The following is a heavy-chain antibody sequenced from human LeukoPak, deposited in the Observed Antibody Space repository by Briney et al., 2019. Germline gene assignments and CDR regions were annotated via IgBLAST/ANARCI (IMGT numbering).Heavy chain of an antibody. J-gene: IGHJ4*02. D-gene: IGHD3-22*01. CDR1: GFTFSSYW. V-gene: IGHV3-7*03. CDR3: ASQRINYYDSSGYYYGFGAPFDY. Sequence: GGSLRLSCAASGFTFSSYWMSWVRQAPGKGLQWVASIKEDGSEKFYVDPVKGRFTISRDNAKNLLYLQMNSLRAEDTAVYYCASQRINYYDSSGYYYGFGAPFDYWGQGTLVTVSS. CDR2: IKEDGSEK.